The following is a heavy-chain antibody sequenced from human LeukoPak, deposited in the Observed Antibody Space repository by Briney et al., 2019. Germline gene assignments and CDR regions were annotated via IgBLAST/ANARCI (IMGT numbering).Heavy chain of an antibody. CDR1: GGSISSYY. CDR3: ARSRVVTAIPYYYYGMDV. Sequence: PSETLSLTCTVSGGSISSYYWSWIRQPPGKGLEWIGYIYYSGSTNYNPSLKSRVTISVDTSKNQFSLKLSSVTAADTAVYYCARSRVVTAIPYYYYGMDVWGQGTTVTVSS. V-gene: IGHV4-59*08. CDR2: IYYSGST. D-gene: IGHD2-21*02. J-gene: IGHJ6*02.